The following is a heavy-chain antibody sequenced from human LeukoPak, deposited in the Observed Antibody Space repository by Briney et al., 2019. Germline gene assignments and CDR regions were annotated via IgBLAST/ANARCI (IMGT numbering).Heavy chain of an antibody. V-gene: IGHV3-23*01. CDR1: GFTFSSYA. Sequence: PGGSLRLSCAASGFTFSSYAMSWVRQAPGKGLEWVSAISGSGGSTYYADSVKGRFTISRDNSKNTLYLQMNSLRAEDTAVYYCAKVTATIKGSYYYYMEVWGKGTTVTVSS. D-gene: IGHD5-24*01. CDR2: ISGSGGST. CDR3: AKVTATIKGSYYYYMEV. J-gene: IGHJ6*03.